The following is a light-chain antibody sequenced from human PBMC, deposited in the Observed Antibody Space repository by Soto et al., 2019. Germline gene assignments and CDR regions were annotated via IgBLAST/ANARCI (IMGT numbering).Light chain of an antibody. Sequence: DIQMTQSPSTLSGSVGDRVTITCRASQTISSWLAWYQQKPGKAPKLLIYKASTLKSGVPSRFSGSGSGTEFTLTISSLXXXDFATYYCQHYNSYSEAFGQGTK. V-gene: IGKV1-5*03. CDR3: QHYNSYSEA. CDR1: QTISSW. CDR2: KAS. J-gene: IGKJ1*01.